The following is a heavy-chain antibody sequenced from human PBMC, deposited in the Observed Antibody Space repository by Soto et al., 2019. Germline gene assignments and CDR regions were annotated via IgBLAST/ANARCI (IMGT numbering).Heavy chain of an antibody. CDR2: ISGSGGST. Sequence: PGGSVRLSCADSGFTFSSYAMSWVRQAPGKGLEWVSAISGSGGSTYYADSVKGRFTISRDNSKNTLYLQMNSLRAEDTAVYYCAKDLGARGYSYSSAGFDPWGQGTLVTVSS. V-gene: IGHV3-23*01. CDR3: AKDLGARGYSYSSAGFDP. D-gene: IGHD5-18*01. J-gene: IGHJ5*02. CDR1: GFTFSSYA.